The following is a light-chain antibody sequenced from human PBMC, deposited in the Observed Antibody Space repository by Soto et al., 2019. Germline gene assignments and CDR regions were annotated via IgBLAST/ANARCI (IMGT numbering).Light chain of an antibody. CDR1: EDISSY. CDR2: AAS. CDR3: QQFKNYPIT. Sequence: IQFTQSPSSLSASVGDRVTFTCRASEDISSYLVWYQQKPGAAPKLLIYAASALHSGVPSRFSGSGSGADFTLTISSLHPEDFTVYFCQQFKNYPITFGQGTKVDVK. J-gene: IGKJ1*01. V-gene: IGKV1-9*01.